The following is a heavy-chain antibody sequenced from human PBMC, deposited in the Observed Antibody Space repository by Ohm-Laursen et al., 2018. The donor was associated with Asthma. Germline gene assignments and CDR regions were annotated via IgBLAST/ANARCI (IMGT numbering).Heavy chain of an antibody. CDR1: GFTFSSYG. Sequence: SLRLSCAASGFTFSSYGMHWVRQAPGKGLEWVALISYDGTNKDYADAVKGRFTISRDNSKKTLYLQMNSLRAEDTALYFCAKNQPLGGYGESHYFDYWGQGTLVTATS. CDR2: ISYDGTNK. D-gene: IGHD4-17*01. V-gene: IGHV3-30*18. CDR3: AKNQPLGGYGESHYFDY. J-gene: IGHJ4*02.